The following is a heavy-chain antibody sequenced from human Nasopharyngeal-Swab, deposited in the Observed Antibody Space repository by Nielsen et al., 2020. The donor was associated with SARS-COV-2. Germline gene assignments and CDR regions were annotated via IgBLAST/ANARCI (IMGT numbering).Heavy chain of an antibody. J-gene: IGHJ4*02. CDR2: IFSNDEK. V-gene: IGHV2-26*01. Sequence: SGPTLVKPTETLTLTCTVSGFSLSNSRVGVSWIRQPPGKALEWLAHIFSNDEKSYSTTLRSRLTISKDTSKTQVVLTMTNMDPVDTATYYCARRSSGTYYSLDYWGQGTLVTVSS. CDR1: GFSLSNSRVG. D-gene: IGHD1-26*01. CDR3: ARRSSGTYYSLDY.